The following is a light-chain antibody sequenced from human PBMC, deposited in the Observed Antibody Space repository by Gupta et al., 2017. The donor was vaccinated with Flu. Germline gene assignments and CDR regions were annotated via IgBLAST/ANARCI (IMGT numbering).Light chain of an antibody. Sequence: QSALTQPASVPGSPGQSITISCTGTSSDVGASNSVSWYQHHPGKAPKLMIYDVSDRPSGVSDRFSGSKSGTTASLTISGRQAEDEADYYCSSYTTRSTVVFGGGTKVTVL. CDR1: SSDVGASNS. V-gene: IGLV2-14*03. CDR3: SSYTTRSTVV. CDR2: DVS. J-gene: IGLJ2*01.